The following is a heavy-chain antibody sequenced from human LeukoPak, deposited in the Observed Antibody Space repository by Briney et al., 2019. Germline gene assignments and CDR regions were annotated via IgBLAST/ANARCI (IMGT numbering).Heavy chain of an antibody. D-gene: IGHD6-6*01. V-gene: IGHV3-30*02. CDR1: GFTFSSYG. Sequence: GGSLRLSCAASGFTFSSYGMHWVRQAPGKGLEWVAFIRYDGSNKYYADSVKGRFTISRDNSKNTLYLQMNSLRAEDTAVYYCAKRRQYSSSVGAFDIWGQGTMVTVSP. CDR3: AKRRQYSSSVGAFDI. CDR2: IRYDGSNK. J-gene: IGHJ3*02.